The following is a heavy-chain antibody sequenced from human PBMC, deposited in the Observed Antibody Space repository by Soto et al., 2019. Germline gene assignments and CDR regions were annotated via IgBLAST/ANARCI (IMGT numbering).Heavy chain of an antibody. CDR3: ASSNSGYDFPSYMDV. D-gene: IGHD5-12*01. Sequence: ASVKVSCKASGYTFTSYGISWVRQAPGQGLEWMGWISAYNGNTNYAQKLQGRVTMTTDTSTSTAYMELRRLRSDDTAVYYCASSNSGYDFPSYMDVWGKGTTVTVSS. CDR2: ISAYNGNT. J-gene: IGHJ6*03. V-gene: IGHV1-18*01. CDR1: GYTFTSYG.